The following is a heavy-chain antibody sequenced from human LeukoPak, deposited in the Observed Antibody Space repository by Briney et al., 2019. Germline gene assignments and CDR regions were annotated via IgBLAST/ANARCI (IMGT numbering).Heavy chain of an antibody. V-gene: IGHV4-59*01. D-gene: IGHD2-21*02. CDR1: GGSMNSDY. CDR3: ATVVDESDIDN. CDR2: FKYDGNT. J-gene: IGHJ4*02. Sequence: SETLSLTCTVSGGSMNSDYYCWIRQSPGMGLEWIGYFKYDGNTGYNPSLKSRATISKDTSRNQFSLKVNFVTAADTAVYYCATVVDESDIDNWGQGILVTVSS.